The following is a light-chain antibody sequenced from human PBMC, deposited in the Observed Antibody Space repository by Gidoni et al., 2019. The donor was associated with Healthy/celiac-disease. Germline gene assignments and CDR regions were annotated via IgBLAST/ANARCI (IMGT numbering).Light chain of an antibody. CDR1: QSVSSTY. V-gene: IGKV3-20*01. Sequence: EIVLTQSPGTLSLSPGKRATLSCRASQSVSSTYLAWYQQKPGQPPRLLIYGASSRVTGVPDRFSGSGSGTDFTLTISRLEPEDFAVYYCQQGAFGQGTKVEMK. CDR3: QQGA. J-gene: IGKJ1*01. CDR2: GAS.